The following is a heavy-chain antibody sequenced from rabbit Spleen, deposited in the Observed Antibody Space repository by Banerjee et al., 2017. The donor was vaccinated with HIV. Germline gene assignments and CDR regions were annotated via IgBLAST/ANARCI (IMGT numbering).Heavy chain of an antibody. V-gene: IGHV1S40*01. CDR2: IDAGVKGTT. Sequence: QSLEESGGDLVKPGASLTLTCTASGVSFSISSYMCWVRQAPGKGLEWIACIDAGVKGTTYYASWAKGRFAVSKTSPTTVTLQMTSLTAADMATYFCARDGSGWGANFNLWGPGTLVTVS. D-gene: IGHD4-1*01. J-gene: IGHJ4*01. CDR1: GVSFSISSY. CDR3: ARDGSGWGANFNL.